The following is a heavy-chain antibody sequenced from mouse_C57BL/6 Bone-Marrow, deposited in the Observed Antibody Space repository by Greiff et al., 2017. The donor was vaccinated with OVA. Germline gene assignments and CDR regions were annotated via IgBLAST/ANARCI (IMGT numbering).Heavy chain of an antibody. Sequence: VQGVESGPELVKPGASVKISCKASGYAFSSSWMNWVKQRPGKGLEWIGRIYPGDGDTNYNGKFKGKATLTADKSSSTAYMQLSSLTSEDSAVYFCARYGDGSSHWYFDVWGTGTTVTVSS. CDR3: ARYGDGSSHWYFDV. D-gene: IGHD1-1*01. J-gene: IGHJ1*02. CDR2: IYPGDGDT. CDR1: GYAFSSSW. V-gene: IGHV1-82*01.